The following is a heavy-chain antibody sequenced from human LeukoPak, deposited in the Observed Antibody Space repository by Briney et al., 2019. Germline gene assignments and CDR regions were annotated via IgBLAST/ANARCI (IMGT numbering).Heavy chain of an antibody. Sequence: SVKVSCKASGGTFSSYAISWVRQAPGQGLEWMGGIIPIFGTANYAQKFQDRVTITADESTSTAYMELSSLRSEDTAVYYCAREKYYYYGSGSFSYFDYWGQGTLVTVSS. D-gene: IGHD3-10*01. J-gene: IGHJ4*02. V-gene: IGHV1-69*13. CDR1: GGTFSSYA. CDR3: AREKYYYYGSGSFSYFDY. CDR2: IIPIFGTA.